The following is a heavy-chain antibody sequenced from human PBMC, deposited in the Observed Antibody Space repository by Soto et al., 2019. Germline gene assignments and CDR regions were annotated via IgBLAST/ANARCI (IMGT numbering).Heavy chain of an antibody. J-gene: IGHJ3*02. Sequence: AALTVSCQASGSTFTNYGISWVRESAGQGSEWMGWISAYNSNTNYAHKLHGRVTMTTDTSTSTTYMELRSLRSDDTAVYYCARPSDNLWLGELSGAFDIWGQGTLVTVSS. D-gene: IGHD3-10*01. CDR1: GSTFTNYG. CDR2: ISAYNSNT. V-gene: IGHV1-18*01. CDR3: ARPSDNLWLGELSGAFDI.